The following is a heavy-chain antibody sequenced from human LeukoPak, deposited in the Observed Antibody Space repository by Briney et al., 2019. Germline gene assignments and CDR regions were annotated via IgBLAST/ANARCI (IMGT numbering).Heavy chain of an antibody. Sequence: GGSLRLSCAASGFTFSTYWMHWVRQAPGKGLVWVSRINRDGSSTGYADSVKGRFTISRDNAKNTVYLQMNSLSAEDTYMYYCTFSSYGDHVGVDAFDIWGQGTMVTVSS. J-gene: IGHJ3*02. D-gene: IGHD4-17*01. CDR1: GFTFSTYW. V-gene: IGHV3-74*01. CDR2: INRDGSST. CDR3: TFSSYGDHVGVDAFDI.